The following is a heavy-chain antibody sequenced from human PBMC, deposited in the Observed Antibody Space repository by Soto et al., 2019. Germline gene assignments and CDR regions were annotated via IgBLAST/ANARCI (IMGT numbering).Heavy chain of an antibody. CDR1: GYSFTSYW. Sequence: PGQFLKISCKGSGYSFTSYWIGSVRQMPGKGLEWMGIIYPGDSDTRYSPSFQGQVTISADKSISTAYLQWSSLKASDTAMYYCARSYYDFWSGYPYYYMDVWGKGTTVTVSS. CDR2: IYPGDSDT. D-gene: IGHD3-3*01. V-gene: IGHV5-51*03. CDR3: ARSYYDFWSGYPYYYMDV. J-gene: IGHJ6*03.